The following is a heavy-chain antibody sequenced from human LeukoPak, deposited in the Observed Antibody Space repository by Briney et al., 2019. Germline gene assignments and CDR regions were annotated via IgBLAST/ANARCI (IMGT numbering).Heavy chain of an antibody. D-gene: IGHD2-2*01. Sequence: GGSLRLSCAASGFTFSSYSMNWVRQAPGKGLEWVSFISSSSSYIYYADSVKGRFTISRDNAKNSLYLQMNSLRAEDTAVYYCARSRVRMRAFYYDYWGQGTLVTVSS. CDR3: ARSRVRMRAFYYDY. J-gene: IGHJ4*02. V-gene: IGHV3-21*01. CDR1: GFTFSSYS. CDR2: ISSSSSYI.